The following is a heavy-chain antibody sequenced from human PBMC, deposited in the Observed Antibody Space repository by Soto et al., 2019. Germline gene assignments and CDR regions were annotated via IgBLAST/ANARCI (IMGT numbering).Heavy chain of an antibody. CDR3: AKDIAAGQGYRIFDS. CDR2: IRGSADIT. D-gene: IGHD5-18*01. J-gene: IGHJ4*02. Sequence: VQLLESGGTSVRPGGSLRLSCAASGFTFSKFSMSWVSQAPGKGLEWVSTIRGSADITFNADSVKGRFTTSRDNSKNTLFVQMDSLRVEDTAVYYCAKDIAAGQGYRIFDSWGQGTLVTVSS. CDR1: GFTFSKFS. V-gene: IGHV3-23*01.